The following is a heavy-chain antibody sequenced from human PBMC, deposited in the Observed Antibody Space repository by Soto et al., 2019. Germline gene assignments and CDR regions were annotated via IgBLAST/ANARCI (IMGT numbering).Heavy chain of an antibody. Sequence: QVQLQESGPGLVKPSETLSLTCTVSGDSISGYYWTWIRQPPGKRLEWIGSMYYTGRNNYNPSLKSRVTISVDTSKNQFSLKLTSVTAADTAVYYCARGNGDHDLWGQGTLVTVSS. J-gene: IGHJ5*02. CDR3: ARGNGDHDL. CDR1: GDSISGYY. V-gene: IGHV4-59*01. D-gene: IGHD4-17*01. CDR2: MYYTGRN.